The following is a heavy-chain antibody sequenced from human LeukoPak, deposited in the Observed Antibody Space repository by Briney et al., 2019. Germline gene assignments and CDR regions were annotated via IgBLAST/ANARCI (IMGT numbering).Heavy chain of an antibody. Sequence: PSETLSLTCTVSGGSISNYYWSWIRQPPGKGLEWIAYGDYSGSTRYNPSLESRVTISVDTSKNQFSLKLTTVTAADSAVYYCARLALGYRSGGTCPYYFDHWGQGTLVTVSS. D-gene: IGHD2-15*01. CDR2: GDYSGST. CDR1: GGSISNYY. CDR3: ARLALGYRSGGTCPYYFDH. J-gene: IGHJ4*02. V-gene: IGHV4-59*01.